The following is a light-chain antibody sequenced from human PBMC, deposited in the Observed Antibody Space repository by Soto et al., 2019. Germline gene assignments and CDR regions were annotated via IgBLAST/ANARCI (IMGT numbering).Light chain of an antibody. J-gene: IGLJ2*01. CDR3: SSYGGSNNYVV. V-gene: IGLV2-8*01. Sequence: QSALTQPPSASGSPGQSVTISCTGTSSDVGGHDFVSWYQHHPGKAPKLMVYDVRKRPSGVPDRFSGSKSGNTASLTVSGLQAEDEADYDCSSYGGSNNYVVFGGGTKLTVL. CDR2: DVR. CDR1: SSDVGGHDF.